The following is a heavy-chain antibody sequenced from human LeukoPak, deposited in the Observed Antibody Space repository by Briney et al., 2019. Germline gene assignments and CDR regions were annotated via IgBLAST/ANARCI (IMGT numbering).Heavy chain of an antibody. D-gene: IGHD4-17*01. CDR1: GFIFSSYD. CDR3: ARGMTTVTTPHWYFDL. J-gene: IGHJ2*01. Sequence: GGSLRLSCAASGFIFSSYDMHWVRQATGKGLEWVSAIGTAGDPYYPGSVKGRFTISRENAKNSLYLQMNSLRAGDTAVYYCARGMTTVTTPHWYFDLWGRGTLVTVSS. V-gene: IGHV3-13*05. CDR2: IGTAGDP.